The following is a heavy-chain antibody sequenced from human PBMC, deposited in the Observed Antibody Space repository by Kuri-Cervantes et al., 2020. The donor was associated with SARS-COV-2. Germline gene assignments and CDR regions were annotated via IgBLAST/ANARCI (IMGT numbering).Heavy chain of an antibody. CDR2: LTGAGGTT. CDR3: AKDRSPYSSYWYYFDY. D-gene: IGHD6-13*01. CDR1: GFSFNVYA. Sequence: GESLKISCVASGFSFNVYAMGWVRQSPGKGLEWVSSLTGAGGTTYFADSVDGRFTISRDNSKNTLYLQVNSLRAEDTAVYYCAKDRSPYSSYWYYFDYWGQGTLVTVSS. V-gene: IGHV3-23*01. J-gene: IGHJ4*02.